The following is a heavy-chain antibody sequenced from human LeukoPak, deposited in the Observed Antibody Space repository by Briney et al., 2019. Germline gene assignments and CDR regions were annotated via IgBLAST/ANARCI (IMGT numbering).Heavy chain of an antibody. CDR2: FDPEDDET. CDR3: ATAFHNWNDVGGVDY. Sequence: GASVKVSCKVSGYTLTELSMHWVRQAPGKGLEWMGSFDPEDDETIYAQKFQGRVTMTEDTSTDTAYMELSSLRSEDTAVYYCATAFHNWNDVGGVDYWGQGTLVTVSS. V-gene: IGHV1-24*01. D-gene: IGHD1-1*01. CDR1: GYTLTELS. J-gene: IGHJ4*02.